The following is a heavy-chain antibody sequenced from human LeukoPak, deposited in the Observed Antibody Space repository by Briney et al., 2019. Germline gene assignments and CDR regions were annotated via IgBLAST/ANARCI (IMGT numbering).Heavy chain of an antibody. CDR2: INPSGGST. J-gene: IGHJ4*02. Sequence: ASVKVSCKASGYTFTSYYMHWMRQAPGQGLEWMGIINPSGGSTSYAQKFQGRVTMTRDTSTSTVYMELSSPRSEDTAVYYCARGPPNWGFDSWGQGTLVTVSS. CDR1: GYTFTSYY. D-gene: IGHD7-27*01. V-gene: IGHV1-46*01. CDR3: ARGPPNWGFDS.